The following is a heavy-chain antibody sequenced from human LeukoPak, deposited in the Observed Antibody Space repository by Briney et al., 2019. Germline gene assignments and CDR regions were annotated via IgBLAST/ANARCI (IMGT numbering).Heavy chain of an antibody. Sequence: SETLSLTCAVYGESFSGYFWNWIRQPPGKGLEWIGEINHSGSTSNHNPSLKSRVTMSVDTSKNQFSLKLSSVTAADTAVYYCARLITMYSSGWYVFDYWGQGTLVTVSS. CDR1: GESFSGYF. CDR2: INHSGSTS. V-gene: IGHV4-34*01. D-gene: IGHD6-19*01. CDR3: ARLITMYSSGWYVFDY. J-gene: IGHJ4*02.